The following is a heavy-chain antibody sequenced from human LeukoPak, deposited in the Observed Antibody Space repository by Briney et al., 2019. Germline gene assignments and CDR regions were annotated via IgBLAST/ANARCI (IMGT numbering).Heavy chain of an antibody. CDR1: GYTFTGYY. J-gene: IGHJ3*02. D-gene: IGHD3-9*01. CDR3: ARAQSDYDILTGYNAFDI. CDR2: INPNSGAK. V-gene: IGHV1-2*02. Sequence: GASVKLTCKASGYTFTGYYMHWVRQPPGQGLEWMGWINPNSGAKNYAQKFQGRVTMTRDTSISTAYMELSRLRSDDTAVYYCARAQSDYDILTGYNAFDIWGQGTMVTVSS.